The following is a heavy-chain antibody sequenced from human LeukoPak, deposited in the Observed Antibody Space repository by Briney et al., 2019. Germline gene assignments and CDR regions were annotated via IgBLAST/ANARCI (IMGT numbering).Heavy chain of an antibody. V-gene: IGHV4-59*11. CDR2: MFDSEST. J-gene: IGHJ6*03. D-gene: IGHD5-18*01. CDR1: GVSISSHY. Sequence: PSETLSLTCTVSGVSISSHYWSWIRQPPGKGLEWIGYMFDSESTKDNPSLKSRITLSADTSNNQFSLRLSSVTAAVTAVYYCAGVVTDRGYMDVWGKGTTVSVSS. CDR3: AGVVTDRGYMDV.